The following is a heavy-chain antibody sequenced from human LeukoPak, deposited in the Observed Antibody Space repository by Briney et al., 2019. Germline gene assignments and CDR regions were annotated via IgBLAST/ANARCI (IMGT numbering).Heavy chain of an antibody. J-gene: IGHJ4*02. CDR1: GDTFTGHY. V-gene: IGHV1-2*02. Sequence: ASLKVSCKASGDTFTGHYMHWVRHPPRQGLERMGWINTNSGGTTYAEKFQGRVTMTRDTSISAAYMELRRLISDDTAVYYCASSLRSFLGELSSDFDYWGQGTLVTVSS. D-gene: IGHD3-16*02. CDR3: ASSLRSFLGELSSDFDY. CDR2: INTNSGGT.